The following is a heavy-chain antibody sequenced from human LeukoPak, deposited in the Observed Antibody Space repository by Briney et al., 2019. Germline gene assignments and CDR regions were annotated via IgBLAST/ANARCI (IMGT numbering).Heavy chain of an antibody. CDR3: EKDSHLDV. J-gene: IGHJ6*02. Sequence: SETLSLTCTVYGGSFSGYYWSWIRQPPGKGLEWIGEINHSGSTNYNPSLKSRVTISVDASKNQFSLKLSSVTAADTAVYYCEKDSHLDVWGQGTTVTVPS. V-gene: IGHV4-34*01. CDR2: INHSGST. CDR1: GGSFSGYY. D-gene: IGHD2-15*01.